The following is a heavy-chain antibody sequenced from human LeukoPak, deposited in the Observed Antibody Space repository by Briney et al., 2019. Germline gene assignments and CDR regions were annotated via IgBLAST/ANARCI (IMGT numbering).Heavy chain of an antibody. CDR3: ARSSYSGSSSV. Sequence: PGGSLRLSCAVSGFTFSGFWMSWSRQAPGKGLEWVASINSDGSEGYYADVVEGRFTISRDNAKNSLYLQINSLRAEDTAVYYCARSSYSGSSSVWGQGTMVTVSS. J-gene: IGHJ3*01. V-gene: IGHV3-7*03. CDR1: GFTFSGFW. CDR2: INSDGSEG. D-gene: IGHD6-6*01.